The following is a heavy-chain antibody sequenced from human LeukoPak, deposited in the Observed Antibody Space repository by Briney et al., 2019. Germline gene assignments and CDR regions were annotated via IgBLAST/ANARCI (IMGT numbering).Heavy chain of an antibody. CDR2: IIPILGIA. CDR3: ARDRGIFGVDNWFDP. CDR1: GGTFSSYT. D-gene: IGHD3-3*01. Sequence: ASVKVSCKASGGTFSSYTISWVRQAPGQGLEWIGRIIPILGIANYAQKFQGRVTITADRSTSTAYMELSSLRSEDTAVYYCARDRGIFGVDNWFDPWGQGTLVTVSS. J-gene: IGHJ5*02. V-gene: IGHV1-69*04.